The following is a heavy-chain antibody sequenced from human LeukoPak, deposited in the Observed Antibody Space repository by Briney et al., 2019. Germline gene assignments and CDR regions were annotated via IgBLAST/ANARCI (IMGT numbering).Heavy chain of an antibody. Sequence: GGSLRLSCAVSGFSFSTYGMHWVRQAPGKGLEWVAFIRYDGSVKDYADSVKGRFTISRDNSKNTLHLQMNSLRAEDTAVYYCAKDRLMYGSGTYPLDYWAQGTLVTVSS. CDR3: AKDRLMYGSGTYPLDY. J-gene: IGHJ4*02. D-gene: IGHD3-10*01. CDR1: GFSFSTYG. V-gene: IGHV3-30*02. CDR2: IRYDGSVK.